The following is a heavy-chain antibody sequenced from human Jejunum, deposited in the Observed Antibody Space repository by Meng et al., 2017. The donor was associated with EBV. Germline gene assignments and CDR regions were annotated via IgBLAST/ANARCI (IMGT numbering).Heavy chain of an antibody. J-gene: IGHJ5*02. D-gene: IGHD1-26*01. Sequence: LLESGPGLVKPLGTLSLTWAVSGGSISSSNWWSWFRQPPGKGPEWIGEIFHIGTTNYNPTLKSRVTMSVDKSKNHFSLKLTSVTAADTAVYYCARDGGPSGSYAYWFDPWGQGTLVTVSS. CDR2: IFHIGTT. CDR3: ARDGGPSGSYAYWFDP. V-gene: IGHV4-4*02. CDR1: GGSISSSNW.